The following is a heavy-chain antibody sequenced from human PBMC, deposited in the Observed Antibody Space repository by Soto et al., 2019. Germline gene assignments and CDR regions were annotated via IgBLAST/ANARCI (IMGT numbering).Heavy chain of an antibody. J-gene: IGHJ4*02. CDR2: IKSDGSEK. CDR3: MTDHGGW. CDR1: GFTFYTYW. D-gene: IGHD6-19*01. V-gene: IGHV3-7*01. Sequence: EVQLVESGGGLVQPGGSLRLSCGASGFTFYTYWMNWVRQAPGMGLEWVANIKSDGSEKYYVDSVKGRFTISRDNXXXXMYLXMNXXXXXXTAMYHCMTDHGGWWGPGTLVT.